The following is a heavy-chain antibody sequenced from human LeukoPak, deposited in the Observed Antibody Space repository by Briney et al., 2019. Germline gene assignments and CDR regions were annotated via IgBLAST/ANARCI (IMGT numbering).Heavy chain of an antibody. CDR1: GGTFSSYA. Sequence: SVKVSCKASGGTFSSYAISWVRQAPGQGLEWMGRIIPIFGTANYAQKFQGRVTITMDESTSTAYMELSSLRSEDTAVYYCARDGEITIFGVVTPNWFDPWGQGTLVTVSS. CDR2: IIPIFGTA. D-gene: IGHD3-3*01. J-gene: IGHJ5*02. CDR3: ARDGEITIFGVVTPNWFDP. V-gene: IGHV1-69*05.